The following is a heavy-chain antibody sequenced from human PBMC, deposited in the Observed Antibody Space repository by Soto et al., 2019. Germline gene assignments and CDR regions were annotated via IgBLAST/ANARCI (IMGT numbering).Heavy chain of an antibody. J-gene: IGHJ4*02. D-gene: IGHD4-17*01. CDR3: ASARRGYGDYDY. V-gene: IGHV4-59*01. Sequence: SDTLSLTCTVSGGSISSYYWNLIRQPPGKGLEWIGYIYYSGSTNYNPSLKSRVTISVDTSKTQFPLKLSSVTAADTAVYYCASARRGYGDYDYWGQGTLVTVSS. CDR2: IYYSGST. CDR1: GGSISSYY.